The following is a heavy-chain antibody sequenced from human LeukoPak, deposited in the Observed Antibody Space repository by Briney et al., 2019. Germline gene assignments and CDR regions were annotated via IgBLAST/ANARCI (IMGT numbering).Heavy chain of an antibody. CDR3: ARDRKASGWADPYFDY. J-gene: IGHJ4*02. CDR1: GYTFTGYY. Sequence: GASVKVSCKASGYTFTGYYMHWVRQAPGQGLEWMGWINPNSGGTNYAQKFQGRVTMTRDTSISTAYMELSRLRSDDTAVYYCARDRKASGWADPYFDYWGQGTLVTVSS. D-gene: IGHD6-19*01. CDR2: INPNSGGT. V-gene: IGHV1-2*02.